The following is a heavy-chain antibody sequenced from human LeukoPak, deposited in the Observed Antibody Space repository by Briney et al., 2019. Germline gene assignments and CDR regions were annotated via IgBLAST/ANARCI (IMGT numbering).Heavy chain of an antibody. CDR2: ISSSSSYI. J-gene: IGHJ3*02. CDR1: GLTFSSYS. Sequence: PGGSLRLSCAASGLTFSSYSMNWVRQAPGKGLEWVSSISSSSSYIYYADSVKGRFTISRDNAKNSLYLQMNSLRAEDTAVYYCAREGGRAESDAFDIWGQGTMVTVSS. V-gene: IGHV3-21*04. D-gene: IGHD1-26*01. CDR3: AREGGRAESDAFDI.